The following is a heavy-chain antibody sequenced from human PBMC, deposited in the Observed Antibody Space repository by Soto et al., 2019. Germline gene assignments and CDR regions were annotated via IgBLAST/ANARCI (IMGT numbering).Heavy chain of an antibody. CDR2: IIPIFGTA. Sequence: SVKVSCKASGGTFSSYAISWVRQAPGQGLEWMGGIIPIFGTANYAQKFQGRVTITADESTSTAYMELSSLRSEDTAVYYCARAYYDFWIGSPPTNYYYYYGMDVWGQGTTVTVSS. CDR3: ARAYYDFWIGSPPTNYYYYYGMDV. V-gene: IGHV1-69*13. J-gene: IGHJ6*02. CDR1: GGTFSSYA. D-gene: IGHD3-3*01.